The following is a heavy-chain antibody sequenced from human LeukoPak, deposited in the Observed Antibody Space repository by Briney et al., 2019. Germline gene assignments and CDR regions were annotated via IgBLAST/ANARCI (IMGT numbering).Heavy chain of an antibody. CDR1: GGSISSSSYY. CDR2: IYYSGST. V-gene: IGHV4-39*07. D-gene: IGHD5-24*01. CDR3: ARVRGVEDGYNYVPRYYFDY. J-gene: IGHJ4*02. Sequence: KPSETLSLTCTVSGGSISSSSYYWGWIRQPPGKGLEWIGSIYYSGSTYYNPSLKSRVTISVDTSKNQFSLKLCSVTAADTAVYYCARVRGVEDGYNYVPRYYFDYWGQGTLVTVSS.